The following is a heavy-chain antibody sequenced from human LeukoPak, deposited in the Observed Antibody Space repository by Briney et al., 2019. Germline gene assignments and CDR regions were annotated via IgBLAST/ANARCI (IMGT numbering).Heavy chain of an antibody. CDR2: IIPIFGTA. CDR3: ARKPQGAFDI. CDR1: GGTFSSYA. Sequence: GASVKVSCKASGGTFSSYAISWVRQAPGQGLEWMGGIIPIFGTANYAQKFQGRVTITADESTSTAYMELSSLRSEDTAVYYCARKPQGAFDIWGQGTMVTVSS. V-gene: IGHV1-69*13. J-gene: IGHJ3*02.